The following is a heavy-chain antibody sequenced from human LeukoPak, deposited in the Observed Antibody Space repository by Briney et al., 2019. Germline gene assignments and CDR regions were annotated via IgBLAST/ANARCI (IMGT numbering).Heavy chain of an antibody. D-gene: IGHD3-3*01. J-gene: IGHJ4*02. CDR3: ARGPSGYSLYYFDY. CDR2: ISYDGSNK. CDR1: GFTFSSYG. V-gene: IGHV3-30*03. Sequence: PGGSLRLSCAASGFTFSSYGMHWVRQAPGRGLEWVAVISYDGSNKYYADSVKGRFTISRDNSKNTLYLQMNSLRAEDTAVYYCARGPSGYSLYYFDYWGQGTLVTVSS.